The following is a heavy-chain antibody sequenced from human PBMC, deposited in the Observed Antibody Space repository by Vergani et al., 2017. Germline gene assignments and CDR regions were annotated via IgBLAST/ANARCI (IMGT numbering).Heavy chain of an antibody. CDR3: ARSRIYYGAGSPDY. D-gene: IGHD3-10*01. Sequence: QVKLQGSGPGLVKPSETLSLTCTVSGASVNSYYWSWIRQPPGKGLEWMGYVSFRGDTLYNPSVNGRMTISLNTSSNQFSLYLTSVTAADTAVYYCARSRIYYGAGSPDYWGQGTLVTVSS. CDR1: GASVNSYY. J-gene: IGHJ4*02. V-gene: IGHV4-59*02. CDR2: VSFRGDT.